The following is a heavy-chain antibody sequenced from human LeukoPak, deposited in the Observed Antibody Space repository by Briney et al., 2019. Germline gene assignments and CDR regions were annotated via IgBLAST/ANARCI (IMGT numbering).Heavy chain of an antibody. D-gene: IGHD3-3*01. Sequence: GGSLRLSCAASGFTFSGYGMHWVRQAPGKGLEWVAFIRYDGSNKYYADSVKGRFTISRDNSKNTLYLQMNSLRAEDTAVYYCAKDLYHRFLEWLPGHFDYWGQGTLVTVSS. CDR3: AKDLYHRFLEWLPGHFDY. V-gene: IGHV3-30*02. CDR2: IRYDGSNK. J-gene: IGHJ4*02. CDR1: GFTFSGYG.